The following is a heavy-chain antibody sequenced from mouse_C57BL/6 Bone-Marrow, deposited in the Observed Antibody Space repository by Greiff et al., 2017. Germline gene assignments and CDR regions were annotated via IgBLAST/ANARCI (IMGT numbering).Heavy chain of an antibody. V-gene: IGHV6-3*01. D-gene: IGHD1-1*01. CDR3: TGGIHYGSSYDYYAMDY. Sequence: EVKLVESGGGLVQPGGSMKLSCVASGFTFSNYWMNWVRQSPEKGLEWVAQIRLKSDNYATHYAESVKGRFTISRDDSKSSVYLQMNNLRAEDTGMYYCTGGIHYGSSYDYYAMDYWGQGTSVTVSS. J-gene: IGHJ4*01. CDR1: GFTFSNYW. CDR2: IRLKSDNYAT.